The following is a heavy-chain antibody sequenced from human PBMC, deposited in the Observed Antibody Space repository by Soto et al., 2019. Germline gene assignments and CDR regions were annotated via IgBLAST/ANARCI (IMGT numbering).Heavy chain of an antibody. D-gene: IGHD3-16*01. CDR3: AHIMITWGGVSALDAFDM. Sequence: TLVNPTQTLTLTCSFSGVSLSTSRLGVAWIRQPPGKALEWLAIIYWDDDRRYSPSLKTRLAITKDTSKNQVVLTMTNLDPGDTATYYCAHIMITWGGVSALDAFDMWGQGTMVTVSS. CDR1: GVSLSTSRLG. CDR2: IYWDDDR. J-gene: IGHJ3*02. V-gene: IGHV2-5*02.